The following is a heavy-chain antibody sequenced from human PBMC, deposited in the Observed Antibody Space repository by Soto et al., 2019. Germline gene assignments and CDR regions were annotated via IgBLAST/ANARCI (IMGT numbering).Heavy chain of an antibody. V-gene: IGHV3-66*01. CDR3: ARDLSTIFGVVIDYYMDV. D-gene: IGHD3-3*01. J-gene: IGHJ6*03. Sequence: GGSLRLSCAASGFTVSSNYMSWVRQAPGKGLEWVSVIYSGGSTYYADSVKGRFTISRDNSKNTLYLQMNSLRAEDTAVYYCARDLSTIFGVVIDYYMDVWGKGTTVTVSS. CDR2: IYSGGST. CDR1: GFTVSSNY.